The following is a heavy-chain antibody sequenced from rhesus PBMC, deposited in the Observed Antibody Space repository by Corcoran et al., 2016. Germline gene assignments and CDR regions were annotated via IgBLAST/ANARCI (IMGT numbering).Heavy chain of an antibody. CDR3: AAQYVSFDY. J-gene: IGHJ4*01. V-gene: IGHV4S10*01. CDR2: IYGSSTST. Sequence: QVQLQESGPGVVKPSETLSLTCAVSGGSISDSYRWSWIRQPPGKGLEWIGYIYGSSTSTNYNPSLKSRVTNSKDTSKNQFSLKLSSVTAADTAVYYCAAQYVSFDYWGQGVLVTVSS. D-gene: IGHD4-23*01. CDR1: GGSISDSYR.